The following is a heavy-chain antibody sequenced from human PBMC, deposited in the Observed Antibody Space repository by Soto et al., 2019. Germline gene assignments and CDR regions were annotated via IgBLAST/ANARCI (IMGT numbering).Heavy chain of an antibody. D-gene: IGHD6-19*01. Sequence: SETLSLTCTVSGGSISSYYWRWIRHPPGKGLEWIGYIYYSGSTNYNPSLKSRVTISVDTSKNQFSLKLSSVTAADTAVYYCARDSRHSSGWYGLGYYYYGMDVWGQGTTVTVSS. V-gene: IGHV4-59*01. CDR3: ARDSRHSSGWYGLGYYYYGMDV. CDR2: IYYSGST. J-gene: IGHJ6*02. CDR1: GGSISSYY.